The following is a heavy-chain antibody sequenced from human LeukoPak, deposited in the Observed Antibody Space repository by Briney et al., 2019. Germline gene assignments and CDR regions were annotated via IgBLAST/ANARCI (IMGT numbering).Heavy chain of an antibody. D-gene: IGHD7-27*01. CDR3: ARDQGQLGLVDY. J-gene: IGHJ4*02. V-gene: IGHV3-30-3*01. Sequence: GGSLRLSCAASGFTFSSYAMHWVRQAPGKGLGWVAVISYDGSNKYYADTVKGRFIISRDNSKNTLYLQMNSLRADDTAVYYCARDQGQLGLVDYWGQGTLVTVSS. CDR1: GFTFSSYA. CDR2: ISYDGSNK.